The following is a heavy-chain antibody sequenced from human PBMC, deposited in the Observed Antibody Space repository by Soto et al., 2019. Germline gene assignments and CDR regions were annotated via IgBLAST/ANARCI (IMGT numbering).Heavy chain of an antibody. CDR2: ISSSSSTI. CDR3: ARDIRYSSSWYNLNGANYYYYYGMDV. V-gene: IGHV3-48*02. Sequence: EVQLVESGGGLVQPGGSLRLSCAASGFTFSSYSMNWVRQAPGKGLEWVSYISSSSSTIYYADSVKGRFTISRDNAKNSLYLQMNSLRDEDTAVYYCARDIRYSSSWYNLNGANYYYYYGMDVWGQGTTVTVSS. J-gene: IGHJ6*02. CDR1: GFTFSSYS. D-gene: IGHD6-13*01.